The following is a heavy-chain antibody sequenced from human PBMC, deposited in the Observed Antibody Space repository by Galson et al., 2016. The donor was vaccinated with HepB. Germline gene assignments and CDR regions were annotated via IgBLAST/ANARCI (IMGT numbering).Heavy chain of an antibody. CDR1: GFTFSTYG. CDR3: ANDMAYSGSWYTRTRMAEDIQH. Sequence: SLRLSCAASGFTFSTYGMHWVRQAPGKGLEWVAVISNDGNYKYYADPVKGRFTISRDNSKKTVYLHMNSLRAEDTAVYYCANDMAYSGSWYTRTRMAEDIQHWGQGTLVTVSS. J-gene: IGHJ1*01. CDR2: ISNDGNYK. D-gene: IGHD6-13*01. V-gene: IGHV3-30*18.